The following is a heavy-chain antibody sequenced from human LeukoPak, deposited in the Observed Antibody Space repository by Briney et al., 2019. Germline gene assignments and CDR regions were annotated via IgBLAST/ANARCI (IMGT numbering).Heavy chain of an antibody. V-gene: IGHV1-69*06. CDR2: IIPIFGTA. Sequence: ASVKVSCKASGGTFSSYAISWVRQAPGQGLEWMGGIIPIFGTANYAQKFQGKVTITADKSTSTAYMELSSLRSEDTAVYYCARRHPDFGESVDYWGQGTLVTVSS. CDR1: GGTFSSYA. D-gene: IGHD3-10*01. J-gene: IGHJ4*02. CDR3: ARRHPDFGESVDY.